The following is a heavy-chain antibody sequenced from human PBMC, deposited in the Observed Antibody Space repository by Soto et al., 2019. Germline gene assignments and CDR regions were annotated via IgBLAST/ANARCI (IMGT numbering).Heavy chain of an antibody. CDR3: AKDIKCEDFTYGYFYYGMDV. J-gene: IGHJ6*02. V-gene: IGHV3-30*18. D-gene: IGHD3-10*01. Sequence: GGSLRLSCAASGFTFSDCSMHWVRQAPGKGLEWVASTSYNGNNKYYGDSVKGRFTISRDNSKNTLHLQMITLRPEDTAVYYCAKDIKCEDFTYGYFYYGMDVWGQGTTVTVSS. CDR2: TSYNGNNK. CDR1: GFTFSDCS.